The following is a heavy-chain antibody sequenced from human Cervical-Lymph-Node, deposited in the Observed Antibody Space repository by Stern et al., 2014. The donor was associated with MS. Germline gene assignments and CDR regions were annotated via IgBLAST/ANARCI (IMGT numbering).Heavy chain of an antibody. J-gene: IGHJ6*02. V-gene: IGHV1-46*01. D-gene: IGHD3-10*01. Sequence: VQLVESGAEVKEPGASVNVSCEASGYTFRSYFIHWVRQAPGQGLEWMGVINPSGGNPRYAQKFQGRVIMTRDTSTSTVYMDLSSLRSEDTAVFYCAREPNYRGSYYRDYYNFYGMDVWGQGTTVTVSS. CDR3: AREPNYRGSYYRDYYNFYGMDV. CDR2: INPSGGNP. CDR1: GYTFRSYF.